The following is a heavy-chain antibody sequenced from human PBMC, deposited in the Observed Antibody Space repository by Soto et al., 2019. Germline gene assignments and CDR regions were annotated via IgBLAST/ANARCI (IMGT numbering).Heavy chain of an antibody. CDR3: ARWARYCISTSCYSTFDY. D-gene: IGHD2-2*01. J-gene: IGHJ4*02. CDR1: VGTFSSYA. CDR2: IIPIFGTA. Sequence: QVQLVQSGAEVKKPGSSVKVSCKASVGTFSSYAISWVRQAPGQGLEWMGGIIPIFGTANYAQKFQGRVTITADESTSTAYMGLSSLRSEDTAVYYRARWARYCISTSCYSTFDYWGQGTLVTVSS. V-gene: IGHV1-69*12.